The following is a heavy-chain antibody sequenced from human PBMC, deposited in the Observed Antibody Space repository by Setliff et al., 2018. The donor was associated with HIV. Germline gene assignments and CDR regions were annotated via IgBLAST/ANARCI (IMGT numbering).Heavy chain of an antibody. CDR2: IYYSGIT. CDR1: GGSISSHY. CDR3: ARDGRSGAGGHGYAFDI. V-gene: IGHV4-59*11. J-gene: IGHJ3*02. D-gene: IGHD3-16*01. Sequence: KPSETLSLTCSVSGGSISSHYWSWIRQPPGKGLEWIGYIYYSGITNYNSSLQSRVTILVDTSKNQISLKLTSVTAEDTAIYYCARDGRSGAGGHGYAFDIWGEGTVVTVSS.